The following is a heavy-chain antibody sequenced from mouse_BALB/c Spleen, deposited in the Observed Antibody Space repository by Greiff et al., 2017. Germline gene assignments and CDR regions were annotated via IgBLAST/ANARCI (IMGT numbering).Heavy chain of an antibody. CDR2: ISSGGSYT. V-gene: IGHV5-9-3*01. Sequence: EVQRVESGGGLVKPGGSLKLSCAASGFTFSSYAMSWVRQTPEKRLEWVATISSGGSYTYYPDSVKGRFTISRDNAKNTLYLQMSSLRSEDTAMYYCARHDYGSSLYYAMDYWGQGTSVTVSS. D-gene: IGHD1-1*01. CDR3: ARHDYGSSLYYAMDY. CDR1: GFTFSSYA. J-gene: IGHJ4*01.